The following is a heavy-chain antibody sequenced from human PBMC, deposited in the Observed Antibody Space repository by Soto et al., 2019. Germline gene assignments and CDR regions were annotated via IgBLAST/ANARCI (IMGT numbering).Heavy chain of an antibody. CDR3: ARVADGSGSYYLWFDP. J-gene: IGHJ5*02. Sequence: ASVKVSCKASGYTFTSYYMHWVRQAPGQGLEWMGIINPSGGSTSYAQKFQGRVTMTRDTSTSTVYMELSSLRSEDTAVYYCARVADGSGSYYLWFDPWGQGTLVTVSS. V-gene: IGHV1-46*03. D-gene: IGHD3-10*01. CDR2: INPSGGST. CDR1: GYTFTSYY.